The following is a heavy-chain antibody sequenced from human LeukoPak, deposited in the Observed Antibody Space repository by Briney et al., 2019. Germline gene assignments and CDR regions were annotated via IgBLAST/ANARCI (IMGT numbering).Heavy chain of an antibody. CDR2: ITSSGTYI. D-gene: IGHD1-26*01. J-gene: IGHJ6*03. V-gene: IGHV3-21*01. CDR1: GFTFSSFG. CDR3: ARDPYSGNYGNYYYYYMDV. Sequence: GGSLRLSCAASGFTFSSFGMNWVRQAPGRALEWVSSITSSGTYIFYADSAKGRFTISRDNAKNSLYLQMNSLGPEDTAVYYCARDPYSGNYGNYYYYYMDVWGKGTTVTISS.